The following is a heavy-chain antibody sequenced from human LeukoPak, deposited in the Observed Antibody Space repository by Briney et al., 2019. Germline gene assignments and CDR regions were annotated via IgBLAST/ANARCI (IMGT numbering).Heavy chain of an antibody. V-gene: IGHV5-51*01. Sequence: GGSLKISYQGSGYPFTNFYIVWVRQMPGRGLEWLGSINPSDSDTKYSPSVEGQVSISGDRSTSSAYLQWSSLRASDTAKSYCSMMYKIRWELLLWGQRTQVTVSS. D-gene: IGHD1-14*01. CDR1: GYPFTNFY. J-gene: IGHJ4*02. CDR2: INPSDSDT. CDR3: SMMYKIRWELLL.